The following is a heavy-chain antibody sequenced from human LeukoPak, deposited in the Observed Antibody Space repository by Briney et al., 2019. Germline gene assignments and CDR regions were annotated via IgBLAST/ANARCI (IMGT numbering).Heavy chain of an antibody. CDR3: ARAVGAKGPYYYYMDV. CDR2: ISAYNGNT. CDR1: GYTFTSYG. Sequence: ASVKVSCKASGYTFTSYGISWVRQAPGQGLEWMGWISAYNGNTNYAQKLQGRVTMTTDTSTSTAYMELRSLRSDDTAVYYCARAVGAKGPYYYYMDVWGKGTTVTVSS. J-gene: IGHJ6*03. D-gene: IGHD1-26*01. V-gene: IGHV1-18*01.